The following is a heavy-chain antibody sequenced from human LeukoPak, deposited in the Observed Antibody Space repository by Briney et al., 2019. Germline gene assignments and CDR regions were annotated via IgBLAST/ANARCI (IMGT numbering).Heavy chain of an antibody. Sequence: WGSLRLSCAASGFTFSSYSMNWVRQAPGKGLQWVSSISSSGAKTYYADSVKGRVTISRDNAKNSYYLEMNSLVAEDTAVYYCARDPIAVVGGGSFDYWGQGILVTVSS. D-gene: IGHD6-19*01. CDR1: GFTFSSYS. J-gene: IGHJ4*02. CDR3: ARDPIAVVGGGSFDY. V-gene: IGHV3-21*01. CDR2: ISSSGAKT.